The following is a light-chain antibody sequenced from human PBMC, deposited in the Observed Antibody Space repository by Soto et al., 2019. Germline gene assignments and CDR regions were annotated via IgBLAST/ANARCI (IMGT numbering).Light chain of an antibody. CDR2: SNT. V-gene: IGLV1-47*02. J-gene: IGLJ1*01. Sequence: QSVLTQPPSASGSPGQRITISCSGSSSNIGSNFVYWYQHLPATAPQLLLYSNTQRPSGVPDRFSCSKYGTSASLAIIGRRSEDEADYYCARWYDSLSGYVFGTGTKVTVL. CDR3: ARWYDSLSGYV. CDR1: SSNIGSNF.